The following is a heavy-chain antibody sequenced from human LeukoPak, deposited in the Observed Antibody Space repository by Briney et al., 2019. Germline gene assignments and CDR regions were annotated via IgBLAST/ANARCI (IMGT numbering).Heavy chain of an antibody. Sequence: SETLSLTCTVSGGSISSYYWSWIRQPPGKGLEWIGYIYYSGSTNYNPSLKSRVTIPVDTSKNQFSLKLSSVTAADTAVYYCARSNRGQTSGYTWGSWFDPWGQGTLVTVSS. CDR1: GGSISSYY. CDR2: IYYSGST. J-gene: IGHJ5*02. CDR3: ARSNRGQTSGYTWGSWFDP. V-gene: IGHV4-59*08. D-gene: IGHD3-22*01.